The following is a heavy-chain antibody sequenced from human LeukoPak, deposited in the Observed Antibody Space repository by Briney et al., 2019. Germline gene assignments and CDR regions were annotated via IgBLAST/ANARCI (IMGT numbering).Heavy chain of an antibody. J-gene: IGHJ4*02. V-gene: IGHV3-7*01. CDR1: GFTFSDYY. D-gene: IGHD6-13*01. CDR3: ASPYSSRWYELCY. CDR2: INQGGSGK. Sequence: GGSLRLSCAASGFTFSDYYMSWIRQAPGKGLEWVANINQGGSGKYYLDSVKGRFTISRDNAKDSLYLQMNSLRPEDTAVYYCASPYSSRWYELCYWGQGTLVTVSS.